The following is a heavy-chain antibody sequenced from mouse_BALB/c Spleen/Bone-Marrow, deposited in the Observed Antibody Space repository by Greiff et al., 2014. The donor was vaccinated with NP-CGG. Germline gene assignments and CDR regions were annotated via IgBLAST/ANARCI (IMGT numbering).Heavy chain of an antibody. V-gene: IGHV1S81*02. CDR2: INPSNGGT. CDR3: TRPYYGYVGYAY. CDR1: GYTFTSYY. Sequence: QVQLQQPGAELVKPGASVKLPCKASGYTFTSYYMYWVKQRPGQGLEWIGEINPSNGGTNFNEKFKSKATLTVDKSSSTAYMQLSSLTFEDSAIYYCTRPYYGYVGYAYWGQGTQVTVSA. D-gene: IGHD1-2*01. J-gene: IGHJ3*01.